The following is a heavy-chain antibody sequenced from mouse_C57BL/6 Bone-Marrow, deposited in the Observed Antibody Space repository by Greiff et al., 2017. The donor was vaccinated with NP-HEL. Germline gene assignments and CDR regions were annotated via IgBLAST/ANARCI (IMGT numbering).Heavy chain of an antibody. Sequence: EVQLQQSGPGLVKPSQSLSLTCSVTGYSITSGYYWNWIRQFPGNKLEWMGYISYDGSNNYNPSLKNRISITRDTSKNQFFLKLNSVTTEDTATYYCARGGYYYGSSRHYWGQGTTLTVSS. J-gene: IGHJ2*01. V-gene: IGHV3-6*01. CDR3: ARGGYYYGSSRHY. CDR2: ISYDGSN. CDR1: GYSITSGYY. D-gene: IGHD1-1*01.